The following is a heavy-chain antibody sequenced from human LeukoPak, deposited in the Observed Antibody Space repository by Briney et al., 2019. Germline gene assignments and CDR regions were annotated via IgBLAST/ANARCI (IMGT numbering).Heavy chain of an antibody. Sequence: GASVKVSCKASGYTFTSYAISWVRQAPGQGLEWMGWISAYTGNTNYAQKLQGRVTMTTDTSTSTAYMELRSLRSDDTAVYYCARCDYVWGNYRSRPILYFDNWGQGTLVTVSS. CDR1: GYTFTSYA. D-gene: IGHD3-16*02. CDR2: ISAYTGNT. V-gene: IGHV1-18*01. J-gene: IGHJ4*02. CDR3: ARCDYVWGNYRSRPILYFDN.